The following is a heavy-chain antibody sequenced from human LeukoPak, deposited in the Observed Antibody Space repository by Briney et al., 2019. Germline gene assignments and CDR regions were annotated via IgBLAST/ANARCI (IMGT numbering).Heavy chain of an antibody. V-gene: IGHV1-69*05. CDR3: ARDRLWFGELPLNWFDP. J-gene: IGHJ5*02. CDR2: IIPIFGTA. CDR1: GGTFSSYA. D-gene: IGHD3-10*01. Sequence: SVKVSCKASGGTFSSYAISWVRQAPGHGLEWMGRIIPIFGTANYAQKFQGRVTITTDESTSTAYMELSSLRSEDTAVYYCARDRLWFGELPLNWFDPWGQGTLVTVSS.